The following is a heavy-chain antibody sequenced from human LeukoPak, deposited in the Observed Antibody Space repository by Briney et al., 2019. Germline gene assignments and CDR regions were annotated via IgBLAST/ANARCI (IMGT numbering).Heavy chain of an antibody. D-gene: IGHD5-18*01. CDR3: ARGYVYSYDY. V-gene: IGHV3-13*05. CDR1: GFTFSNYG. Sequence: GGSLRLSCAASGFTFSNYGMNWVRQAPGKGLEWVSAIGTAGDPYYPGSVRGRFTISRENAKNSLYLQMNSLRAGDTAVYYCARGYVYSYDYWGQGVLVTVSS. CDR2: IGTAGDP. J-gene: IGHJ4*02.